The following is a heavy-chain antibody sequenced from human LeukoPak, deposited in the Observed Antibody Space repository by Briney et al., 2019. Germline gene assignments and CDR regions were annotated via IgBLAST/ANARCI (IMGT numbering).Heavy chain of an antibody. CDR1: GGSISSSNW. CDR2: IYHSGST. CDR3: ARHSRGERKSSPMN. J-gene: IGHJ4*02. D-gene: IGHD3-10*01. V-gene: IGHV4-4*02. Sequence: SETLSLTCAVSGGSISSSNWWSWVRQPPGKGLEWIGEIYHSGSTNYNPSLKSRVTISVDKSKNQFSLKLSSVTAADTAVYYCARHSRGERKSSPMNWGQGTLVTVSS.